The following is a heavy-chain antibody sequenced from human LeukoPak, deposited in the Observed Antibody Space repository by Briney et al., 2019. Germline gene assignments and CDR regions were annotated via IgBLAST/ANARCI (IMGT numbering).Heavy chain of an antibody. CDR3: ARHVKGYSYGYDFDY. Sequence: SETLSLTCTVSGGSISSSSYYWGWIRQPPGKGLEWIGSNYYSGSTYYNPSLKSRVTISVDTSKNQFSLKLSSVTAADTAVYYCARHVKGYSYGYDFDYWGQGTLVTVSS. CDR2: NYYSGST. J-gene: IGHJ4*02. CDR1: GGSISSSSYY. V-gene: IGHV4-39*01. D-gene: IGHD5-18*01.